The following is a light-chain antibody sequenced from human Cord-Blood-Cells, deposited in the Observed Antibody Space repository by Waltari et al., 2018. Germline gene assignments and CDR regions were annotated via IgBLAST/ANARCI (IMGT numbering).Light chain of an antibody. J-gene: IGLJ3*02. CDR2: GKN. Sequence: SSELTQDPAVSVALGQTVRITCQGDSLRSYYASWYQQKPGQAPVLAIYGKNNRTSGIPERFSDSSSGNTASLTITGAQAEDEADYYCNSRDSSGNRVFGGGTKLTVL. CDR3: NSRDSSGNRV. V-gene: IGLV3-19*01. CDR1: SLRSYY.